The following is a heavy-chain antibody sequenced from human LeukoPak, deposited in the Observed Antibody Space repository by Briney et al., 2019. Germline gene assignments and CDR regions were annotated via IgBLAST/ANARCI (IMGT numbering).Heavy chain of an antibody. CDR2: IYYSGST. D-gene: IGHD6-13*01. CDR1: GGSISSNY. CDR3: ARHSSIWYPFDK. V-gene: IGHV4-59*01. Sequence: SETLSLTCTVSGGSISSNYWSWIRQPPGKGLEWIGYIYYSGSTKYNPSLKSRVTISVDTSKNQFSLRLSSVTAADTAVYFCARHSSIWYPFDKWGQGTLVTVSS. J-gene: IGHJ4*02.